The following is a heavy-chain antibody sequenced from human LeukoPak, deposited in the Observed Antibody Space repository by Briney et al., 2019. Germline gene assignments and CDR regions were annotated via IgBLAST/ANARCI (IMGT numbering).Heavy chain of an antibody. CDR2: MYYSGST. CDR3: AREGVGWATDY. J-gene: IGHJ4*02. CDR1: GGSISSYY. D-gene: IGHD5-12*01. Sequence: SETLSLTCTVSGGSISSYYWSWILQPPGEGLEWIGNMYYSGSTNYNPSLKSRVTISVDTSKNQFSLKLSSVTAADTAVYYCAREGVGWATDYWGQGTLVTVSS. V-gene: IGHV4-59*13.